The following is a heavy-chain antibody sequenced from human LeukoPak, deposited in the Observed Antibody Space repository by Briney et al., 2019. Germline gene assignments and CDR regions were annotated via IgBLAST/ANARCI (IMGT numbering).Heavy chain of an antibody. CDR2: IYTSGST. CDR3: AREGPTATTPIFDY. D-gene: IGHD5-12*01. V-gene: IGHV4-4*07. Sequence: SETLSLTCNVSGGAISSYYWSWIRQPAGKGLEWLGRIYTSGSTNYNPSLKSRVTMSVDTSKNQFSLKLSTVTAADTAVYYCAREGPTATTPIFDYWGQGTLVTVSS. CDR1: GGAISSYY. J-gene: IGHJ4*02.